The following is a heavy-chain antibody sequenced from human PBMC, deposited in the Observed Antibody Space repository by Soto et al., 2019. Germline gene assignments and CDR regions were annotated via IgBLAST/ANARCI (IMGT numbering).Heavy chain of an antibody. CDR3: ARYFRGSGRYFFDY. J-gene: IGHJ4*02. CDR1: GFTFISSF. Sequence: GGSLRLSCVASGFTFISSFMGWVRQAPGKGLEWVANINQDGGGTYYVDSVQGRFTISRDNAKDSLFLQLNSLRGEDTAVYYCARYFRGSGRYFFDYWGQGTLVTVSS. V-gene: IGHV3-7*03. CDR2: INQDGGGT. D-gene: IGHD6-19*01.